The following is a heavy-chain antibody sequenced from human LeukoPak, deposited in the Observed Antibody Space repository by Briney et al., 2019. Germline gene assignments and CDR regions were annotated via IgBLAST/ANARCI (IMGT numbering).Heavy chain of an antibody. Sequence: ASVKVSCKTSGYTFVSYGISWVRQAPGQGREGRGWISAYNGNTNYAQKLQGRVTMTTDTSTSTAYMELRSLRSDDTAVYYCARITFGGVGWDYWGQGTLVTVSS. J-gene: IGHJ4*02. D-gene: IGHD3-16*01. CDR3: ARITFGGVGWDY. CDR2: ISAYNGNT. V-gene: IGHV1-18*01. CDR1: GYTFVSYG.